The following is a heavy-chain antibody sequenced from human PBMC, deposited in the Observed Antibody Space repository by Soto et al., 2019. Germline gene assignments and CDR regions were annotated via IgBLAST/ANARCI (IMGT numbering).Heavy chain of an antibody. D-gene: IGHD2-2*01. J-gene: IGHJ6*02. CDR1: GGSISSYY. Sequence: QVQLQESGPGLVKPSETLSLTCTVSGGSISSYYWSWIRQPPGKGLEWIGYIYYSGSTNYNPSLKRRVTISVDTSKNQFSLKLSSVTAADTAVYYCARHFPGPRVEYQLPRPYYYYYGMDVWGQGTTVTVSS. CDR2: IYYSGST. CDR3: ARHFPGPRVEYQLPRPYYYYYGMDV. V-gene: IGHV4-59*08.